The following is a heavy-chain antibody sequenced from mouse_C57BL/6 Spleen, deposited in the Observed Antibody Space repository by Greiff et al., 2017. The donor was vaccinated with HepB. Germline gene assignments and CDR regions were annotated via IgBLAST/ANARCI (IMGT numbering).Heavy chain of an antibody. CDR3: AREDGRTAQATVDY. V-gene: IGHV1-64*01. Sequence: VQLQQPGAELVKPGASVKLSCKASGYTFTSYWMHWVKQRPGQGLEWIGMIHPNSGSTNYNEKFKSKATLTVDKSSSTAYMQLSSLTSEDSAVYYCAREDGRTAQATVDYWGQGTTLTVSS. CDR1: GYTFTSYW. D-gene: IGHD3-2*02. CDR2: IHPNSGST. J-gene: IGHJ2*01.